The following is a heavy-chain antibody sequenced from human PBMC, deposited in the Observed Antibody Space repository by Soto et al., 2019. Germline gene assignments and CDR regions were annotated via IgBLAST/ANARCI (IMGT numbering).Heavy chain of an antibody. CDR1: GGTFSSYA. D-gene: IGHD2-15*01. CDR2: IIPIFGTA. V-gene: IGHV1-69*13. J-gene: IGHJ6*02. CDR3: ARADIVVVVAATTYGMDV. Sequence: GASVKVSCKASGGTFSSYAISWVRQAPGQGLEWMGGIIPIFGTANYAQKFQGRVTITADESTSTAYMELSSLRSEDTAVYYCARADIVVVVAATTYGMDVWGQGTTVTVS.